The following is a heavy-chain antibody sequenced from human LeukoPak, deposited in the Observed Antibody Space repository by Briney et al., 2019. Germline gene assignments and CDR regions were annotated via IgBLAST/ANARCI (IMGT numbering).Heavy chain of an antibody. CDR2: IRQDGNEI. V-gene: IGHV3-7*03. J-gene: IGHJ5*02. CDR3: VKDRYGSFDP. D-gene: IGHD3-10*01. CDR1: GFTFSNYW. Sequence: PGGSLRLSCTASGFTFSNYWMHWVRQAPGKGLEWVANIRQDGNEIYYVDSVKGRFSISRDNTKNSLYLQMNSLRAEDTAVYFCVKDRYGSFDPWGQGTLVTVSS.